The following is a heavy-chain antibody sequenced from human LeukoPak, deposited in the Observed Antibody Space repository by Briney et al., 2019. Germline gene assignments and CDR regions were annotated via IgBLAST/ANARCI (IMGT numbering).Heavy chain of an antibody. D-gene: IGHD3-10*01. CDR2: INPNSGGT. V-gene: IGHV1-2*02. Sequence: ASVKVSCKASGYTSTGYYMHWVRQAPGQGLEWMGWINPNSGGTNYAQKFQGRVTMTRDTSVSTAYMELSRLRSDDTAVYYCARGKQFTWFGELPDYWGQGTLVTVSS. J-gene: IGHJ4*02. CDR1: GYTSTGYY. CDR3: ARGKQFTWFGELPDY.